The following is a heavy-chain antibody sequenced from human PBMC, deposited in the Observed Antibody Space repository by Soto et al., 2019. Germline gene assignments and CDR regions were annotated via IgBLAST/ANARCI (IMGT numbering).Heavy chain of an antibody. Sequence: PGGSLRLSCAASGFTFSSYWMHWVRQAPGKGLVWVSRINSDGSSTSYADSVKGRFTISRDNAKNSLYLQMNSLKTEDTAVYYCTRGYSGVSTYAFDIWGQEAMVTVSS. V-gene: IGHV3-74*01. CDR2: INSDGSST. D-gene: IGHD6-19*01. CDR1: GFTFSSYW. CDR3: TRGYSGVSTYAFDI. J-gene: IGHJ3*02.